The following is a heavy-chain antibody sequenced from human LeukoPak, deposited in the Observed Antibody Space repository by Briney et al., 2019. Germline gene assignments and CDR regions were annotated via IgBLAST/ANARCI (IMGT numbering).Heavy chain of an antibody. Sequence: SETLSLTCTVSGGSISSSSYCWGWIRQPPGKGLEWIGSIYYSGSTYYNPSLKSRVTISVDTSKNQFSPKLSSVTAADTAVYYCARLDYDYVWGSYRHNWFDPWGQGTLVTVSS. V-gene: IGHV4-39*01. CDR3: ARLDYDYVWGSYRHNWFDP. J-gene: IGHJ5*02. CDR1: GGSISSSSYC. CDR2: IYYSGST. D-gene: IGHD3-16*02.